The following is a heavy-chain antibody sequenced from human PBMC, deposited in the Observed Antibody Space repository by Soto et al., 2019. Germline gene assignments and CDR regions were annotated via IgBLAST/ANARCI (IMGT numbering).Heavy chain of an antibody. D-gene: IGHD3-10*01. CDR3: ARWRRGGRYFDR. J-gene: IGHJ4*02. V-gene: IGHV4-39*01. CDR1: GGSIYNNGYY. CDR2: IYHNGTT. Sequence: SETLSLTCTASGGSIYNNGYYWGWIRQPPGEGLEWIGSIYHNGTTYYNPSLKSRVTVSVDTSKNQFSLRLSSVTAADTAVYHCARWRRGGRYFDRWGLGSLVTVSS.